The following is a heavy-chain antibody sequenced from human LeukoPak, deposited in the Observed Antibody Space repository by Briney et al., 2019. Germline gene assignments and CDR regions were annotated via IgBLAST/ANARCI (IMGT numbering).Heavy chain of an antibody. V-gene: IGHV4-31*03. Sequence: SETLSLTCTVSGGSISSGGYYWSWIRQHPGKGLEWIGYIYYSGSTYYNPSLKSRVTISVDTSKNQFSLKLSSVTAADTAVYYCARLADFASYYFDYWGQGTLVTVSS. D-gene: IGHD6-6*01. CDR2: IYYSGST. CDR1: GGSISSGGYY. CDR3: ARLADFASYYFDY. J-gene: IGHJ4*02.